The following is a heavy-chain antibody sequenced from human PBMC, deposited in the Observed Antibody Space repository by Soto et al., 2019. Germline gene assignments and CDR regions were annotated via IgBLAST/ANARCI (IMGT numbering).Heavy chain of an antibody. CDR2: IYYSGNT. Sequence: QVRLQEWGPGLVKPSQTLSLKCSVSGGSITTGGRYWSWIRQLPGKGLEWIGDIYYSGNTYYNASIKSRSTTSVEAAKNQFSLKQSCVTAADTAVYYCAQALVFTGGDGFDIWGQGRLVTVSS. V-gene: IGHV4-31*02. CDR3: AQALVFTGGDGFDI. D-gene: IGHD1-1*01. CDR1: GGSITTGGRY. J-gene: IGHJ3*02.